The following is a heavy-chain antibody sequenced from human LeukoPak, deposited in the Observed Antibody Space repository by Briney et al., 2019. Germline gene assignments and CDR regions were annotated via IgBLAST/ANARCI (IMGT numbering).Heavy chain of an antibody. CDR1: GYNFRAYY. Sequence: ASVKVSCKASGYNFRAYYIHWVRQAPGQGLEWLGYIRPMTGDTNYAQKFQDRVTFSMDTSTATAYMELRSLRSDDTAFYYCGRGVQSFDPWGQGTLVTVSS. J-gene: IGHJ5*02. CDR2: IRPMTGDT. CDR3: GRGVQSFDP. V-gene: IGHV1-2*02.